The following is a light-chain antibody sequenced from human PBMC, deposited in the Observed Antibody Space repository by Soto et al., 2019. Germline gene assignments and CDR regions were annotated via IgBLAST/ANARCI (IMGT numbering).Light chain of an antibody. V-gene: IGKV1-39*01. CDR3: QQVSLTLT. Sequence: DIQMTRSPSSLSASVGDRETIPCRAGQSISTYLNWYHQKLGKAPKLLISCASSLQGGVPSRFSGSGSGTDFTLTISSLQPEDFATYYSQQVSLTLTVGVGTKLYSK. CDR1: QSISTY. J-gene: IGKJ4*01. CDR2: CAS.